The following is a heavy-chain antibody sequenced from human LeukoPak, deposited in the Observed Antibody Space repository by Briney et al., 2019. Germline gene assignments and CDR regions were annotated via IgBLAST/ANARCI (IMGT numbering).Heavy chain of an antibody. V-gene: IGHV4-59*01. CDR2: IYYSGST. Sequence: SETLSLTCTVSGGSISSYYWSWIRQPPGKGLEWIGYIYYSGSTNYNPSLKSRVTISVDTSKNQFSLKLSSVTAADTAVYHCARLDQLETWTVDYWGQGTLVTVSS. J-gene: IGHJ4*02. CDR3: ARLDQLETWTVDY. CDR1: GGSISSYY. D-gene: IGHD2-2*01.